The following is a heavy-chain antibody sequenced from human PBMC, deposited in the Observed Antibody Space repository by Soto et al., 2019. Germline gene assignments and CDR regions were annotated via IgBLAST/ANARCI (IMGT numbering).Heavy chain of an antibody. V-gene: IGHV3-30-3*01. J-gene: IGHJ4*02. D-gene: IGHD3-22*01. CDR1: GFTFSSYA. CDR2: ISYDGSNK. Sequence: VVSLRISCAASGFTFSSYAMHWVRQAPGKGLEWVAVISYDGSNKYYADSVKGRFTISRDNSKNTLYLQMNSLRAEDTAVYYCARDNYYDSSGYYLSNYFDYWGQGTLVTVSS. CDR3: ARDNYYDSSGYYLSNYFDY.